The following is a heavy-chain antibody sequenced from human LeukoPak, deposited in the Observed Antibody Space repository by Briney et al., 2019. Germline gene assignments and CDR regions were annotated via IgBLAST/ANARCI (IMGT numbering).Heavy chain of an antibody. CDR3: ARSGTYYNNWFDP. V-gene: IGHV4-38-2*02. CDR2: IYHSGST. CDR1: GYSISSGYY. Sequence: KTSETLSLTCTVSGYSISSGYYWGWIRQPPGKGLEWIGSIYHSGSTYYNPSLKSRVTISVDTSKNQFSLKLSSVTAADTAVYYCARSGTYYNNWFDPWGQGTLVIVSS. J-gene: IGHJ5*02. D-gene: IGHD3-10*01.